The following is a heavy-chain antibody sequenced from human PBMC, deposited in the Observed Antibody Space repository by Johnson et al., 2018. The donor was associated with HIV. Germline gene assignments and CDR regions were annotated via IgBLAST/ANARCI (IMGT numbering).Heavy chain of an antibody. CDR2: ISYDGSNK. Sequence: QVQLVESGGGVVQPGRSLRLSCAASGFTFSSYAMHWVRQAPGQGLEWVAVISYDGSNKYYADPVKRRFTISKAHSKNTLYLQMGSMRAEDMAVYYCARASGEWDAFDIWCQGTVVTVSS. D-gene: IGHD3-10*01. CDR3: ARASGEWDAFDI. CDR1: GFTFSSYA. V-gene: IGHV3-30*14. J-gene: IGHJ3*02.